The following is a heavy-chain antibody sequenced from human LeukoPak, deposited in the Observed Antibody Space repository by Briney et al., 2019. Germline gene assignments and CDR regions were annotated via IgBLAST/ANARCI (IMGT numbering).Heavy chain of an antibody. CDR3: ARGRRFLRIVVVITPYYFDY. Sequence: GASVKVSCKASGYTFTSYDINWVRQATGQGLEWMGWMNPNSGNTGYAQKFQGRVTMTRNTSISTAYMELSSLRSEDTAVYYCARGRRFLRIVVVITPYYFDYWGQGTLVTVSS. CDR1: GYTFTSYD. CDR2: MNPNSGNT. V-gene: IGHV1-8*01. D-gene: IGHD3-22*01. J-gene: IGHJ4*02.